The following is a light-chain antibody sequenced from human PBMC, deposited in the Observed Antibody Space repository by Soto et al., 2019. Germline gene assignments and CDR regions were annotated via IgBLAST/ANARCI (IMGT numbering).Light chain of an antibody. CDR3: QQYNNWPRT. Sequence: EIVMKQSPATLSVSPGERATLSCRASQSVSTTLAWYQQKPGQAPRLLMYGVSTRATGIPARFSGSGSGTEFTLTISSLQSEDFAVYYCQQYNNWPRTFGQGTKLEIK. J-gene: IGKJ2*01. V-gene: IGKV3-15*01. CDR2: GVS. CDR1: QSVSTT.